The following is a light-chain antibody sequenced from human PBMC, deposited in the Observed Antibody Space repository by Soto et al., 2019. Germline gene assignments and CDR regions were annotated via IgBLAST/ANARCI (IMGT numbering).Light chain of an antibody. Sequence: QSALTQPASVSGSPGQSITISCTGTINDVGGYNYVSWYQQYPDKAPKVIIYEFSNRPSGVSSRFSGSKSGNTASLSISGLQAEDEADYYCSSYTRSSSHVFGTGTKLTVL. CDR1: INDVGGYNY. V-gene: IGLV2-14*01. CDR3: SSYTRSSSHV. J-gene: IGLJ1*01. CDR2: EFS.